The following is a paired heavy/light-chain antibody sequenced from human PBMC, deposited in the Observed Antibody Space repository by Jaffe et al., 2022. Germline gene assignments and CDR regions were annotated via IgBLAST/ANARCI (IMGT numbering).Light chain of an antibody. Sequence: SYVLTQPPSVSVAPGQTARITCGGNNIGSKSVHWYQQKPGQAPVLVVYDDTDRPSGIPERFSGSNSGNTATLTISRVEAGDEADYYCQVWDSSSDHPYVVFGGGTKLTVL. CDR2: DDT. J-gene: IGLJ2*01. CDR1: NIGSKS. V-gene: IGLV3-21*02. CDR3: QVWDSSSDHPYVV.
Heavy chain of an antibody. Sequence: QVQLVESGGGVVQPGGSLRLSCAASGFTLKNYGMHWVRQTPGKGLEWVAFLWFDGNNEYYSDSVKGRFTISRDNSKNTVYLQMNSLRAEDTAVYYCAKNEGYNYDTSGFSYYFDYWGQGTLVTVSS. CDR2: LWFDGNNE. CDR3: AKNEGYNYDTSGFSYYFDY. CDR1: GFTLKNYG. J-gene: IGHJ4*02. D-gene: IGHD3-22*01. V-gene: IGHV3-30*02.